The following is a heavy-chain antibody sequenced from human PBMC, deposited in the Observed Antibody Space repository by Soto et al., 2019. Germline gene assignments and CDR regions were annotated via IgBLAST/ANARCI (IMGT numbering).Heavy chain of an antibody. Sequence: ASVKVSCKASGYTFTSYGMSWVRQAPGQGLEWMGWISAYNGNTNYAQKLQGRVTMTTDTSTSTAYMELRSLRSDDTAVYYGARLITGTLYFDYWGQGTLVTVSS. D-gene: IGHD1-20*01. CDR2: ISAYNGNT. CDR3: ARLITGTLYFDY. V-gene: IGHV1-18*04. CDR1: GYTFTSYG. J-gene: IGHJ4*02.